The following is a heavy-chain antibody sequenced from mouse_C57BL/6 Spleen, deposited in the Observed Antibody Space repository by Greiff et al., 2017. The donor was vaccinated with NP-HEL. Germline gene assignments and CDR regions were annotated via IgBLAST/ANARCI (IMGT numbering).Heavy chain of an antibody. J-gene: IGHJ2*01. V-gene: IGHV1-69*01. CDR1: GYTFTSYW. CDR2: IDPSDSYT. D-gene: IGHD1-1*01. Sequence: QVHVKQPGAELVMPGASVKLSCKASGYTFTSYWMHWVKQRPGQGLEWIGEIDPSDSYTNYNQKFKGKSTLTVDKSSSTAYMQLSSLTSEDSAVYYCAITTVVDYWGQGTTLTVSS. CDR3: AITTVVDY.